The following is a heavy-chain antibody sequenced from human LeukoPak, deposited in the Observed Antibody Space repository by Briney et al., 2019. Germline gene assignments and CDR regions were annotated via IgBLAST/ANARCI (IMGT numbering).Heavy chain of an antibody. Sequence: PGGSLRLSCAASGFTFSDYYMSWIRQAPGKRLEWVSYISSSGSTIYYADSVKGRFTISRDNAKNSLYLQMNSLRAEDTAVYYCARDKHYDSSGYYNYWGQGTLVTVSS. V-gene: IGHV3-11*01. CDR1: GFTFSDYY. CDR3: ARDKHYDSSGYYNY. D-gene: IGHD3-22*01. J-gene: IGHJ4*02. CDR2: ISSSGSTI.